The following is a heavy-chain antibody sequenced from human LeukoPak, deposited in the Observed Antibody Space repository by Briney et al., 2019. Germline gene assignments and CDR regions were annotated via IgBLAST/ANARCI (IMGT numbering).Heavy chain of an antibody. CDR1: GGSFSGYY. CDR3: ARGVQGYYDNSGYYCDY. V-gene: IGHV4-34*01. Sequence: SETLSLTCAVYGGSFSGYYWSWIRQPPGKGLEWIGEINHSGSTNYNPSLKSRVTISVDTSKNQFSLKLSSVTAADTAVYYCARGVQGYYDNSGYYCDYWGQGTLVTVSS. J-gene: IGHJ4*02. D-gene: IGHD3-22*01. CDR2: INHSGST.